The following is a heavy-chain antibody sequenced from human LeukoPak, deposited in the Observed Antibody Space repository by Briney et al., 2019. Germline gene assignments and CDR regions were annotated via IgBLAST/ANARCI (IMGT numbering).Heavy chain of an antibody. CDR2: INHSGST. CDR1: GGSFSRYY. J-gene: IGHJ5*02. Sequence: PSETLSLTCAVYGGSFSRYYWSWIRQPPRKGLEWIGEINHSGSTNYNPSLKSRVTISVDTSKNQFSLKLSSVTAADTAVYYCARGFSSSCWFDPWGQGTLVTVSS. V-gene: IGHV4-34*01. CDR3: ARGFSSSCWFDP. D-gene: IGHD6-6*01.